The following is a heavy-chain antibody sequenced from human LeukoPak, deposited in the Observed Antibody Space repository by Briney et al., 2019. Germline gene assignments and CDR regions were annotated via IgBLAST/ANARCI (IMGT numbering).Heavy chain of an antibody. Sequence: GGSLRLSCAASGFTVSSNYMSWVRQAPGKGLEWVSVIYSGGSTYYADSVKGRFTISRDNSKNTLYLQMNSLRAEDTAVYYCARDCFYYDILTGYQTAGCMDVWGQGTTVTVSS. V-gene: IGHV3-66*01. CDR1: GFTVSSNY. D-gene: IGHD3-9*01. CDR3: ARDCFYYDILTGYQTAGCMDV. CDR2: IYSGGST. J-gene: IGHJ6*02.